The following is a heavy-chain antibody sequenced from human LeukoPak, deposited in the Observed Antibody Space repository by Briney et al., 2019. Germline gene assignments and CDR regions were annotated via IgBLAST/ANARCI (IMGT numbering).Heavy chain of an antibody. CDR1: GFTFSSYS. CDR2: ISSSSSYI. Sequence: GGSLRLSCAASGFTFSSYSMNWVSQAPGKGLEWVSSISSSSSYIYYADSVKGRFTISRDNAKNSLYLQMNSLRAEDTAVYYCARGGQQLVPSDYWGQGTLVTVSS. V-gene: IGHV3-21*01. CDR3: ARGGQQLVPSDY. D-gene: IGHD6-13*01. J-gene: IGHJ4*02.